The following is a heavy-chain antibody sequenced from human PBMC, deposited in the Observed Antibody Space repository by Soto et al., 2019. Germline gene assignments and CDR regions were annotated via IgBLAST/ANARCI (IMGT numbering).Heavy chain of an antibody. D-gene: IGHD3-3*01. Sequence: QVQLVESGGGVVQPGTSLRLSCAPSGFSFSSYPMHWVRQAPGKGLEWVAFISYDGSDKHYADSVKGRFSISRDNSKNTLYLKMNSLGAEDTAVYYCTRGGGGNGYYRAYCMDVWGQGTTVTVSS. CDR1: GFSFSSYP. J-gene: IGHJ6*03. CDR3: TRGGGGNGYYRAYCMDV. CDR2: ISYDGSDK. V-gene: IGHV3-30-3*01.